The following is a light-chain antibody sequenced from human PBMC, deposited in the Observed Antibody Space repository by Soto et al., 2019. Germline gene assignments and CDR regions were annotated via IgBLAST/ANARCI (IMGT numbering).Light chain of an antibody. Sequence: QSALTQAASVSGSPGQSITISCTGTSSDAGSYNLVSWYQQHPGKAPKLMIYEVSKRPSGLSNRFSGSKSGNPASLTISGLQAEDEADYYCCSYAGSRTPLIFGTGTKVTVL. CDR2: EVS. V-gene: IGLV2-23*02. CDR3: CSYAGSRTPLI. J-gene: IGLJ1*01. CDR1: SSDAGSYNL.